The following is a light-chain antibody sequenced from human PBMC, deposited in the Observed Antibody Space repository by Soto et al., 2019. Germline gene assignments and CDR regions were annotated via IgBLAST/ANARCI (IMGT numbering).Light chain of an antibody. Sequence: QSALTQPASVSGSPGQSITISCTGGSSDIGGYNYVSWFQQHPGKAPKLMIYEVTNRPSGVSNRFAGSKSGSTASLTISGHQAEDEADDYCSSYTSSNTLVVGTGTKLTV. CDR3: SSYTSSNTLV. V-gene: IGLV2-14*01. CDR1: SSDIGGYNY. CDR2: EVT. J-gene: IGLJ1*01.